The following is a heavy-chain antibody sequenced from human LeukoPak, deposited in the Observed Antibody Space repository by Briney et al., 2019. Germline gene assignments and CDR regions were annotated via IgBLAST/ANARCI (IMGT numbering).Heavy chain of an antibody. CDR2: IHSGGST. V-gene: IGHV3-53*01. CDR1: GFTVSNSY. J-gene: IGHJ5*02. Sequence: GGSLRLSCAASGFTVSNSYMSWVPHAPGRALEYISVIHSGGSTYYADSVKGRFTIPRDHSKNTLYLQMNSPRAEDTAVYYCARDLPLPYDFWSGYVSWGQGTLVTVSS. D-gene: IGHD3-3*01. CDR3: ARDLPLPYDFWSGYVS.